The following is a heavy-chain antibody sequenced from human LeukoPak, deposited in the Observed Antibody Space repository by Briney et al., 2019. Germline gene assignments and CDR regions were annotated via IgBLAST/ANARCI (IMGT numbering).Heavy chain of an antibody. Sequence: SETLSLTCAVYGGSFSGYYWSWIRQPPGKGLEWIGEINHSGSTNYNPSLKSRVTISVDTSKNQFSLKLSSVTAADTAVYYCARGRVLTGYYGRGRFGIWGQGTMVTVSS. CDR2: INHSGST. J-gene: IGHJ3*02. CDR1: GGSFSGYY. D-gene: IGHD3-9*01. CDR3: ARGRVLTGYYGRGRFGI. V-gene: IGHV4-34*01.